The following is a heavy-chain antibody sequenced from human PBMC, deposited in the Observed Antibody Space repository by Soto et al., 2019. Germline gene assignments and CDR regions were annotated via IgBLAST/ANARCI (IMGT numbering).Heavy chain of an antibody. J-gene: IGHJ4*02. CDR3: VKDFPYFYDNSGDVH. CDR2: IYYSGST. Sequence: PSETLSLTCTVSGGSISSGGYYWSWIRQHPGKGLEWIGYIYYSGSTYYNPSLKSRVTISVDTSKNQFSLKLSSVTAADTAVYYCVKDFPYFYDNSGDVHWGQGTLVTVSS. D-gene: IGHD3-22*01. V-gene: IGHV4-31*03. CDR1: GGSISSGGYY.